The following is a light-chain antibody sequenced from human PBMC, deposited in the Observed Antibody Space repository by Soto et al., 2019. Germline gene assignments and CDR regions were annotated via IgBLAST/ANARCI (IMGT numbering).Light chain of an antibody. CDR3: MQGAHWPPYT. J-gene: IGKJ2*01. Sequence: DIVMTQSPLSLPVTPRKPASISCRSSQSLLHSNGYNYLDWYLQKPGQSPQLLIYLGSNRASGVPDRFSGSGSGTDFTLKISRVEAEDVGVYFCMQGAHWPPYTFGQGTKVDIK. V-gene: IGKV2-28*01. CDR2: LGS. CDR1: QSLLHSNGYNY.